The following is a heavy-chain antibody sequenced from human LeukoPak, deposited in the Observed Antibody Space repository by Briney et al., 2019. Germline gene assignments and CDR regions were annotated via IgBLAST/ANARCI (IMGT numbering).Heavy chain of an antibody. D-gene: IGHD3-9*01. CDR1: GFTVSSNY. J-gene: IGHJ2*01. Sequence: GGSLRLSCAASGFTVSSNYMGWVRQAPGKGLEWVSILYSGGTTRYADSVKGRFTISRDNSKNTLYLQMNSLRSEDTAVYYCAREPHYDLLTGYALGYLDLWGRGTLLTVSS. CDR3: AREPHYDLLTGYALGYLDL. CDR2: LYSGGTT. V-gene: IGHV3-53*05.